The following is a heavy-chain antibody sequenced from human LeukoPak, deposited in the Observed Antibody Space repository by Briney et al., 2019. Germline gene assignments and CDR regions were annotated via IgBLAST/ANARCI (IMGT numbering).Heavy chain of an antibody. Sequence: PSETLPLTCAVYGGSFSGYYWSWIRQPPGKGLEWIGEINHSGSTNYNPSLKSRVTISVDTSKNQFSLKLSSVTAADTAVYYCARVGGYCSSTSCYAYWGQGTLVTVSS. D-gene: IGHD2-2*01. CDR3: ARVGGYCSSTSCYAY. CDR2: INHSGST. CDR1: GGSFSGYY. V-gene: IGHV4-34*01. J-gene: IGHJ4*02.